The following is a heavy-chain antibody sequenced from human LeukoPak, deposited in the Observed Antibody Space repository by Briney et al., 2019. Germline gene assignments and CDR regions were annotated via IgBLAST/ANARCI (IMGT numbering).Heavy chain of an antibody. V-gene: IGHV3-33*06. Sequence: PGGSLRLSCAASGFTFSSYGMHWVRQAPGKGLEWVAVIWYDGSNKYYADSVKGRFTISRDNSKNTLYLQMNSLRAEDTAVYYCAKDRGSSGSDWFDPWGKGTLVTVSS. CDR2: IWYDGSNK. D-gene: IGHD6-19*01. CDR3: AKDRGSSGSDWFDP. CDR1: GFTFSSYG. J-gene: IGHJ5*02.